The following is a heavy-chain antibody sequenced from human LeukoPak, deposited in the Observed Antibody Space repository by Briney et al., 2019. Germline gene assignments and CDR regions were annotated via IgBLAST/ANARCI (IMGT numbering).Heavy chain of an antibody. D-gene: IGHD3-3*01. CDR1: GYTFSNYW. CDR3: ARRSDYDY. J-gene: IGHJ4*02. CDR2: IFPGGSDT. V-gene: IGHV5-51*01. Sequence: GESLKISCKGSGYTFSNYWIAWVRQMPGKGLEWMGIIFPGGSDTRYSPSFQGQVTISADKSISTAYLQWSSLKASDTAIYYCARRSDYDYWGQGTLVTVSS.